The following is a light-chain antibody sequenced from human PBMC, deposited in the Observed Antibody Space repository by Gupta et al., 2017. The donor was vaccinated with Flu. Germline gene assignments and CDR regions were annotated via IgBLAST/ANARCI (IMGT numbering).Light chain of an antibody. J-gene: IGKJ5*01. CDR3: QQYSNWPPIT. CDR2: GAS. Sequence: EIVMTQSPATLSVSPGERATLSCRASQSVSSNLAWYQQKPGRGPRLLIYGASTRASGVPARFSGSGSGTEFTLTIRSLQSEDFAVYDCQQYSNWPPITCGQGTRLEIK. CDR1: QSVSSN. V-gene: IGKV3-15*01.